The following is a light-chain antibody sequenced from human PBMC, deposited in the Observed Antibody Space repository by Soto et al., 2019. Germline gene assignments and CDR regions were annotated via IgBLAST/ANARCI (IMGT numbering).Light chain of an antibody. CDR1: QSVSSY. V-gene: IGKV3-11*01. Sequence: EIVLTQSPGTLSLSPGERTTLSCRASQSVSSYLAWYQQKPGQAPRLLIYGASNRATGIPDRFSGSGSGTDFTLTISSLEPEDFAVYYCHQRQYWPPITFGQGTRLEI. CDR2: GAS. CDR3: HQRQYWPPIT. J-gene: IGKJ5*01.